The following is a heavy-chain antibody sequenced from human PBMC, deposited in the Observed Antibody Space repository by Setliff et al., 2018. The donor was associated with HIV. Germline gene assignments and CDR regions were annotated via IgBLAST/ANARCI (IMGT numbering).Heavy chain of an antibody. CDR2: INHSGST. D-gene: IGHD3-22*01. V-gene: IGHV4-34*01. CDR3: AADSSGYTFDH. CDR1: GGSFSGYY. Sequence: SETLSLTCAVYGGSFSGYYWSWIRQPPGKGLEWIGEINHSGSTNYNPSLKSRVTISVDTSKNQFSLKLRSVTAADTAVYYCAADSSGYTFDHWGQGTLVTAPQ. J-gene: IGHJ4*02.